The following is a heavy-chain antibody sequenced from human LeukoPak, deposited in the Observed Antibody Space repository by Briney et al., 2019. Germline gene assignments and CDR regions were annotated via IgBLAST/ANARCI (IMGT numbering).Heavy chain of an antibody. V-gene: IGHV3-30*01. J-gene: IGHJ6*03. CDR1: GFTFSTYT. Sequence: GGSLRLSCAASGFTFSTYTMHWVRQAPGKGLEWVAVISYDGSNKYYADSVKGRFTISRDNSKNTQYLQMNSLRAEDTAVYYCARDRVSCSNSRCLYYYYYMDVWGKGTTVTVSS. CDR2: ISYDGSNK. CDR3: ARDRVSCSNSRCLYYYYYMDV. D-gene: IGHD2-2*01.